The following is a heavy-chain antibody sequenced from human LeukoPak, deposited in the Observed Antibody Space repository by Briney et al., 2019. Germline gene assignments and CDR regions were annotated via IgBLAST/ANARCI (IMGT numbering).Heavy chain of an antibody. CDR3: AREKVHYYDSSGYRLFDY. CDR1: GYTFTSYG. D-gene: IGHD3-22*01. CDR2: ISAYNGST. V-gene: IGHV1-18*01. J-gene: IGHJ4*02. Sequence: ASVKVSCKASGYTFTSYGISWVRQAPGQGLEWMGWISAYNGSTNYAQKLQGRVTMTTDTSTSTAYMELRSLRSDDTAVYYRAREKVHYYDSSGYRLFDYWGQGTLVTVSS.